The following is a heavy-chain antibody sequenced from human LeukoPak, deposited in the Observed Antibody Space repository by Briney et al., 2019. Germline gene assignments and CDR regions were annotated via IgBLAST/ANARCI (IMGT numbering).Heavy chain of an antibody. CDR2: INPSGGGT. D-gene: IGHD1-7*01. Sequence: ASVKVSCKASGYTFTSYYMHWVRQAPGQGLEWMGIINPSGGGTSYAQKFQGRVSMTWATSTTTAYMELSSLRSEDAAVYYCARGDWNYGAFDIWGQGTMVTVSS. J-gene: IGHJ3*02. CDR3: ARGDWNYGAFDI. CDR1: GYTFTSYY. V-gene: IGHV1-46*01.